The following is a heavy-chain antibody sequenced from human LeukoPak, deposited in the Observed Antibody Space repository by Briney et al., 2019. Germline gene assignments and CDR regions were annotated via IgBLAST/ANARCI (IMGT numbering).Heavy chain of an antibody. CDR2: IKEDGSDK. D-gene: IGHD2-2*01. CDR3: ARDTYRFDDY. J-gene: IGHJ4*02. V-gene: IGHV3-7*01. CDR1: GFTFSSYW. Sequence: GGSLRLSCAASGFTFSSYWMTWVRQAPGKGLEWVATIKEDGSDKYYVDPVKGRFTISRDNAKNSLYLQMNSLRAEDTATYYCARDTYRFDDYWGQGTLVTVSS.